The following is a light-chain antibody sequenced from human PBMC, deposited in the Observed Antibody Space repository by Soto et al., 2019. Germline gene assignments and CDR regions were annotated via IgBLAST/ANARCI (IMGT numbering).Light chain of an antibody. CDR2: SSY. J-gene: IGKJ5*01. V-gene: IGKV1-17*01. Sequence: DIQMTQSPSSLSASVGDRVTITCRASQGIGNDLGWYQQKPGKAPKLLIFSSYILQRGVPSRVSGSGSATEFTLTISSLQPEDFATDYCLQHKRYPRTFGQGTRLEIK. CDR1: QGIGND. CDR3: LQHKRYPRT.